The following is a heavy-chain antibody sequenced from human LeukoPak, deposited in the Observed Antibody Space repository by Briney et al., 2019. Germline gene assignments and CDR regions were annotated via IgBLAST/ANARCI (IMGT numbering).Heavy chain of an antibody. V-gene: IGHV4-61*09. CDR1: GGSISSGSYD. CDR2: IYTSGSM. CDR3: TKGRGI. D-gene: IGHD3-10*01. Sequence: PSETLSLTCTVSGGSISSGSYDWYWIRQPAGKGLEWIGHIYTSGSMNYNPSLKSRVTISVDTSKNQFSLKLTPVTAADTAVYYCTKGRGIWGQGTLVTVSS. J-gene: IGHJ4*02.